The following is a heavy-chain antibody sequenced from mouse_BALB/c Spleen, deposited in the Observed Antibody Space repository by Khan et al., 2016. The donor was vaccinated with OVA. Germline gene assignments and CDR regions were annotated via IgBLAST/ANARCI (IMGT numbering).Heavy chain of an antibody. J-gene: IGHJ2*01. CDR1: GYSFTDYN. D-gene: IGHD1-1*01. Sequence: VQLQQSGPELVKPGASVKVSCKASGYSFTDYNMFWVKQSLGKSLEWIGYIDPYNGGPNYSQKFMCKATLTVDKSSSTAFMHLNSLTSEDSAVYYCALIYHYGSGFDYWGQGTTLTVSS. V-gene: IGHV1S135*01. CDR2: IDPYNGGP. CDR3: ALIYHYGSGFDY.